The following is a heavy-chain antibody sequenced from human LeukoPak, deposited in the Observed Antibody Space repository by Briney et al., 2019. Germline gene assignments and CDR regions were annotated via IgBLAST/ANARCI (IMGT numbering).Heavy chain of an antibody. V-gene: IGHV1-3*01. D-gene: IGHD3-9*01. Sequence: WASVKVSCKASGYTFTDYAIHWVRQAPGQRLEGMGWINAGNSNTRYSQEFQGRVTITRDTSTSAAYMELRSLRSDDTAVYYCARGAYYDILTGYPTLYYYYYYYMDVWGKGTTVTVSS. J-gene: IGHJ6*03. CDR1: GYTFTDYA. CDR2: INAGNSNT. CDR3: ARGAYYDILTGYPTLYYYYYYYMDV.